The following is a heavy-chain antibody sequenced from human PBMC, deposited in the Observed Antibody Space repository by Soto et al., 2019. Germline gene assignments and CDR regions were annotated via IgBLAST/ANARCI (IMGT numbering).Heavy chain of an antibody. Sequence: PSQTLSLTCAISGDSVSSNSAAWNWIRQSPSRGLEWLGRTYYRSKWYNDYAVSVKSRITINPDTSKNQFSLQLNSVTPEDTAVYYCARSRVLLWFGELGGSPWFDPWGQGTLVTVSS. CDR1: GDSVSSNSAA. D-gene: IGHD3-10*01. CDR2: TYYRSKWYN. V-gene: IGHV6-1*01. CDR3: ARSRVLLWFGELGGSPWFDP. J-gene: IGHJ5*02.